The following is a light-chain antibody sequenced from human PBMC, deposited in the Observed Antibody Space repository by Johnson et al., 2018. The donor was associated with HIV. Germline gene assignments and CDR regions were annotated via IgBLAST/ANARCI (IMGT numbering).Light chain of an antibody. Sequence: QSVLTQPPSVSAAPGQKVTISCSGSNSNIGNNYVSWYQQFPGTAPKLLIYDNNKRPSGIPDRFSGSKSGTSATLDITGLQTGDEAEYYCGTWDSSLISNVFGPGTKGTV. CDR2: DNN. CDR1: NSNIGNNY. J-gene: IGLJ1*01. CDR3: GTWDSSLISNV. V-gene: IGLV1-51*01.